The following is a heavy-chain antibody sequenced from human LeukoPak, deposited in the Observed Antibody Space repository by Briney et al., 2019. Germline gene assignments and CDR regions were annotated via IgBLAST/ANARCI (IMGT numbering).Heavy chain of an antibody. CDR2: FSGSSSFK. J-gene: IGHJ3*02. CDR3: ARDVVGDLVGAFDI. D-gene: IGHD2-15*01. Sequence: GGSLRLSCAASGFIFSSYSMNWVRQAPGKGLEWVSSFSGSSSFKFYAESLKGRFTISRDNAKNSLYLQMNSLKAEDTAVYYCARDVVGDLVGAFDIWGQGTMVTVSS. V-gene: IGHV3-21*01. CDR1: GFIFSSYS.